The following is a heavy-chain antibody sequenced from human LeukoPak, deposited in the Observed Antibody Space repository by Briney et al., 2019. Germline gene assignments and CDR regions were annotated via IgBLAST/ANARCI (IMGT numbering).Heavy chain of an antibody. J-gene: IGHJ4*02. V-gene: IGHV4-4*07. CDR1: GGSISSYY. CDR2: IYTSGST. Sequence: SETLSLTCTVSGGSISSYYWSWLRQPAGKGLEWIGRIYTSGSTNYNPSLKSRVTMSVDTSKTQFALKLSSVTAADTAVYYCARLSGYDWESFYDYWGQGTLVTVSS. CDR3: ARLSGYDWESFYDY. D-gene: IGHD5-12*01.